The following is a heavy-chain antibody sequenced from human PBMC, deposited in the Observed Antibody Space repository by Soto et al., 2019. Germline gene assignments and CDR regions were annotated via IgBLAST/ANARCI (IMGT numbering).Heavy chain of an antibody. CDR1: GFTFSNYA. CDR3: ARDKRELRIFEWSYYFEY. J-gene: IGHJ4*02. V-gene: IGHV3-30*14. D-gene: IGHD3-3*01. CDR2: ISYDGSNK. Sequence: QVQLAESGGGVVQPGRSLRLSCAPSGFTFSNYAMHWVRQAPGKGLEWVAVISYDGSNKYYAASVKGRFTSSRDNSKSTLYPQMNSPRAEDTAVYFCARDKRELRIFEWSYYFEYWGQGTLVTVSS.